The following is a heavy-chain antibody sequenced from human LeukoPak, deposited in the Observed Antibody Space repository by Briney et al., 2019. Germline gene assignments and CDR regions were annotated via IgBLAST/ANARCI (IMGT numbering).Heavy chain of an antibody. CDR3: ATETIGRHYDY. CDR1: GFTFSSCG. J-gene: IGHJ4*02. D-gene: IGHD1-14*01. CDR2: IRPTGTDR. Sequence: GGSLRLSCAASGFTFSSCGFNWVRQAPGKGLVWVSSIRPTGTDRYYADSVRGRFTISRDNAKNSMYLQMDSLRDEDTAVYYCATETIGRHYDYWGQGTLLTVSS. V-gene: IGHV3-21*01.